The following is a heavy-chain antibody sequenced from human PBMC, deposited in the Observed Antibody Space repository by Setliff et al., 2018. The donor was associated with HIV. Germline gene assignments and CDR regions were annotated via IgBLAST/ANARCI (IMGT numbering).Heavy chain of an antibody. D-gene: IGHD2-15*01. Sequence: PGESLKISCKGSGYSFTSNWTGWVRQMPGKGLEWMGIIYPGDSDTRYSPSFQGRVTISADKSINTAYLQWSSLRASDTAIYYCARHNCYDAWGQGAVVTVSS. CDR1: GYSFTSNW. J-gene: IGHJ3*01. CDR2: IYPGDSDT. V-gene: IGHV5-51*01. CDR3: ARHNCYDA.